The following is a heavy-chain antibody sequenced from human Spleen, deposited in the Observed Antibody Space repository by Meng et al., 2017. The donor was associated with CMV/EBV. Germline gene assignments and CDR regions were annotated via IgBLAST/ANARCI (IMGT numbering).Heavy chain of an antibody. Sequence: SETLSLTCTVSGGSISSYYWSWVRQSPGKGLEWIGYVHYSGSTNYSPSLKRRVAISVDTSKNQFSLSLTSMTAADTAVYYCARERAVRGAVRDYWFDPWGRGILVTVSS. CDR3: ARERAVRGAVRDYWFDP. J-gene: IGHJ5*02. D-gene: IGHD3-10*01. CDR1: GGSISSYY. CDR2: VHYSGST. V-gene: IGHV4-59*01.